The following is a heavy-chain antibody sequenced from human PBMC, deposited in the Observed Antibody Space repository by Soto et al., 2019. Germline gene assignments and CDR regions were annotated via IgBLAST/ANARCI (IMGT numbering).Heavy chain of an antibody. J-gene: IGHJ6*02. V-gene: IGHV3-33*01. Sequence: QVQLVESGGGVVQPGRSLRLSCAASGFTISSYGMHWVRQAPGKGLEWVAVIWYDGSNKYYADSVKGRFTISRDNSKNTLYLQMNSLRAEDTAVYYCVREGYNWTLYYYYYGMDVWGQGTTVTVSS. CDR3: VREGYNWTLYYYYYGMDV. CDR1: GFTISSYG. D-gene: IGHD1-20*01. CDR2: IWYDGSNK.